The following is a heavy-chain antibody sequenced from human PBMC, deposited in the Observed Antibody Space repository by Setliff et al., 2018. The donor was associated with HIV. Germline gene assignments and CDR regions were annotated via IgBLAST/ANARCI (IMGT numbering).Heavy chain of an antibody. CDR1: GYSFTSYL. CDR3: VGHVSSSAVFDP. CDR2: IHPRDSDT. J-gene: IGHJ5*02. D-gene: IGHD3-10*01. V-gene: IGHV5-51*01. Sequence: PGESLKISCKGFGYSFTSYLIAWVRQTPGKGLEWMGNIHPRDSDTRYSPSFQAQVTLSVDKSISTAYLQWSSLKASDTAMYYCVGHVSSSAVFDPWGQGTLVTVSS.